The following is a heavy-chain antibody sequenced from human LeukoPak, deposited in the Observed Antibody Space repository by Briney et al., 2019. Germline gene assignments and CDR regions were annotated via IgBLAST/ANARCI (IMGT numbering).Heavy chain of an antibody. CDR1: GGSFSNYY. D-gene: IGHD2-15*01. V-gene: IGHV4-34*01. CDR2: INHRGSA. CDR3: ARGPYCSGGHCYSRWGYFDS. J-gene: IGHJ4*02. Sequence: PSETLSLTCAVYGGSFSNYYWNWIRQSPGKGLEWIGEINHRGSADYSPSLKSRVTISVDTSKSQFSLKLNSVTAADTAVYYCARGPYCSGGHCYSRWGYFDSWGQGTLVIVSS.